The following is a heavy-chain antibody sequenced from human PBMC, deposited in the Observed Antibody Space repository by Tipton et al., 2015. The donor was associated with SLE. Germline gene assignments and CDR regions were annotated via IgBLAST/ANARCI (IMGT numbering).Heavy chain of an antibody. CDR1: GGSISSHY. CDR2: IYYSGST. CDR3: ARHDPTTPDAFDI. J-gene: IGHJ3*02. D-gene: IGHD2-15*01. V-gene: IGHV4-59*08. Sequence: LRLSCTVSGGSISSHYWSWIRQPPGKGLEWIGYIYYSGSTNYNPSLKSRVTISVDTSKNQFSLKLSSVTAADTAVYYCARHDPTTPDAFDIWGQGTMVTVSS.